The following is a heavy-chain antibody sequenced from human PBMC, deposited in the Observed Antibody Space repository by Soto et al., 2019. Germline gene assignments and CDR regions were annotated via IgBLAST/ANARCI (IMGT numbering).Heavy chain of an antibody. V-gene: IGHV4-4*07. Sequence: SETLSLSCAVSGDSISSDDWSWIRQSRGKGLEWIGPIYHSGSNRYHPSFKRRLTMSIDTSKNPPSLTLKSVTEAEPAVYYCAKNLAVAGFCLDPWGQGILVPVSS. CDR3: AKNLAVAGFCLDP. J-gene: IGHJ5*02. CDR1: GDSISSDD. D-gene: IGHD6-19*01. CDR2: IYHSGSN.